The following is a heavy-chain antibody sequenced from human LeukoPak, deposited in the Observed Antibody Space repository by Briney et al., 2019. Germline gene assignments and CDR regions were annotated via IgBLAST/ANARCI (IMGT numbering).Heavy chain of an antibody. V-gene: IGHV1-2*02. CDR1: GYTFTDYY. CDR2: INPNSDGT. Sequence: GASVKVSCKASGYTFTDYYMNWVRQAPGQGIEWMGWINPNSDGTNYAQKFRGRVTMTRDTSITTAYMELSSLRSDDTAMYYCTRALGSDYWGQGTLVTVSS. J-gene: IGHJ4*02. CDR3: TRALGSDY. D-gene: IGHD1-26*01.